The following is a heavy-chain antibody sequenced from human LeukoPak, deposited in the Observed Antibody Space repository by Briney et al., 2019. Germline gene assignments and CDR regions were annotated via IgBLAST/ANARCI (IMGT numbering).Heavy chain of an antibody. CDR1: GFTFRRHC. CDR2: ISKNRNHI. CDR3: VIPPFSGSYYFDY. Sequence: GGSQGLPCAASGFTFRRHCMNWVRQAPGKGLEWVSSISKNRNHIYYAASVKGRFTISRDNAKNSLYLKMDSLSAEDTALYYCVIPPFSGSYYFDYWGQGTLVTVSS. V-gene: IGHV3-21*06. J-gene: IGHJ4*02. D-gene: IGHD1-26*01.